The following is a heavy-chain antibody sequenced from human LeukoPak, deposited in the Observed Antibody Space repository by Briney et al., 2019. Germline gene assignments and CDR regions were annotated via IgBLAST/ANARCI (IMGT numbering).Heavy chain of an antibody. V-gene: IGHV4-4*07. CDR3: ARDLGSGWYQVY. Sequence: SETLSLTCTVSGGSISGNYWTWIRQPAGKGLEWIGRIYTSGSTNYNPSLKSRVTMSVDTSKNQFSLKLSSVTAADTAVYYCARDLGSGWYQVYWGQGTLVTVSS. CDR1: GGSISGNY. CDR2: IYTSGST. D-gene: IGHD6-19*01. J-gene: IGHJ4*02.